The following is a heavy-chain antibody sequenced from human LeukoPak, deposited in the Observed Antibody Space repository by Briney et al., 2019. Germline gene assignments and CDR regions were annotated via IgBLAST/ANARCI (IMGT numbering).Heavy chain of an antibody. CDR1: GYTFTNYW. D-gene: IGHD3-10*01. CDR3: ARVQWFGELRDAFDI. Sequence: GESLKISCKASGYTFTNYWIGWVRQMPGKGLEWMGIIYPGDSDTRYSPSFQGQVTISADKSISTAYLQWSSLKASDTAMYYCARVQWFGELRDAFDIWGQGTMVTVSS. V-gene: IGHV5-51*01. J-gene: IGHJ3*02. CDR2: IYPGDSDT.